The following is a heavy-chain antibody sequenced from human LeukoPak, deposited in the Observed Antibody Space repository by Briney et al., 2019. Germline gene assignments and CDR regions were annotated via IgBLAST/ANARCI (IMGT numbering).Heavy chain of an antibody. J-gene: IGHJ6*03. CDR1: GFTFSSYA. D-gene: IGHD1-26*01. CDR2: ISGSGGST. Sequence: PGGSLRLSCAASGFTFSSYAMSWVRQAPGKGLEWVSAISGSGGSTYYADSVKGRFTISRDNSKNTLYLQMNSLRAEDTAVYYCARDPKASYYHYYYYYMDVWGKGTTVTVSS. V-gene: IGHV3-23*01. CDR3: ARDPKASYYHYYYYYMDV.